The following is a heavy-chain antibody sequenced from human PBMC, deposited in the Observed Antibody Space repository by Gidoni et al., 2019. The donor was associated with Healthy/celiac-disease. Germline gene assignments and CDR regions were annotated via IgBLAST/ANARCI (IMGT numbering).Heavy chain of an antibody. CDR1: GGSISSGGYY. D-gene: IGHD2-2*01. CDR2: IYYSGST. Sequence: QVQLQESGPGLVKPSQTLSLTCTVSGGSISSGGYYWSWIRQHPGKGLEWIGYIYYSGSTYYNPSLKSRVTISVDTSKNQFSLKLSSVTAADTAVYYCATTGTKDASDYYYGMDVWGQGTTVTVSS. CDR3: ATTGTKDASDYYYGMDV. J-gene: IGHJ6*02. V-gene: IGHV4-31*03.